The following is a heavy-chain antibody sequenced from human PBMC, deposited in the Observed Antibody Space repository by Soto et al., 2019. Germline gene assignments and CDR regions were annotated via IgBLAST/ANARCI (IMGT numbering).Heavy chain of an antibody. CDR2: ISYDGSNK. CDR1: GFTFSSYA. D-gene: IGHD2-15*01. J-gene: IGHJ1*01. CDR3: ARVGSGGSFHNGYFQH. Sequence: GGSLRLSCAASGFTFSSYAMHWVRQAPGKGLEWVAVISYDGSNKYYADSVKGRFTISRDNSKNTLYLQMNSLRADDTAVDYGARVGSGGSFHNGYFQHWGQGTLVTVSS. V-gene: IGHV3-30*04.